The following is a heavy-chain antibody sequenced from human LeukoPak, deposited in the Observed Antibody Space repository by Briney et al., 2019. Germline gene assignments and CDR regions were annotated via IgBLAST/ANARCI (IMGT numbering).Heavy chain of an antibody. Sequence: PSETLSLTCAVDGGSFSGYYWSWTRQPPGKGLDWIGEINHSGSTNYNPSRKSRVTISLATANNQFPRKLSSVTPAHTAVYYCARRGLGYYGSGSYYNLWGQGPLVTVSS. V-gene: IGHV4-34*01. CDR2: INHSGST. CDR1: GGSFSGYY. CDR3: ARRGLGYYGSGSYYNL. J-gene: IGHJ4*02. D-gene: IGHD3-10*01.